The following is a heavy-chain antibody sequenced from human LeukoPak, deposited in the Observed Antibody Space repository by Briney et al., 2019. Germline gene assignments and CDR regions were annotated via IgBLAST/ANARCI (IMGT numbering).Heavy chain of an antibody. CDR3: AGDSSDY. CDR1: GFTFSRYA. Sequence: PGTSLRLSCAVSGFTFSRYAMHWVRQAPGKGLEWVAVISYDGSKKADSVKGRFTISRDNSKNTLYLQMTSLRAEDTAVYYCAGDSSDYWGQGTLVTVSS. CDR2: ISYDGSKK. J-gene: IGHJ4*02. V-gene: IGHV3-30-3*01.